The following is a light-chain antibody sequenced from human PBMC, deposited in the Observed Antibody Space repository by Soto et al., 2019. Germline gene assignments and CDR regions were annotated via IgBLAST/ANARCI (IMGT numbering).Light chain of an antibody. CDR2: DAS. CDR1: QSISFY. V-gene: IGKV3-11*01. J-gene: IGKJ5*01. Sequence: VVLTQSPATLSLSPGERATLSFRASQSISFYLTWYQHKPGQAPRLLIYDASNRATGIPARFSGSGYGTDFTLTISSLEPEDFAVYYCQQRSNWPTFGQGTRLEIK. CDR3: QQRSNWPT.